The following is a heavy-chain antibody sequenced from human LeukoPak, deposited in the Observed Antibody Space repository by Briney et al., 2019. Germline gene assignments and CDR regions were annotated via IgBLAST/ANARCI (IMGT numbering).Heavy chain of an antibody. CDR3: AKGRCSYSSSREVRYYYYGMDV. CDR2: ISGSGAST. V-gene: IGHV3-23*01. D-gene: IGHD6-13*01. J-gene: IGHJ6*02. Sequence: PGGSLRLSCAASGFTFSSYAMSWVRQAPGKGLEWVSAISGSGASTYYADSVKGRFTISRDNSKNTLYLQMKSLRDDDTAVYYCAKGRCSYSSSREVRYYYYGMDVWGQGTTVTVSS. CDR1: GFTFSSYA.